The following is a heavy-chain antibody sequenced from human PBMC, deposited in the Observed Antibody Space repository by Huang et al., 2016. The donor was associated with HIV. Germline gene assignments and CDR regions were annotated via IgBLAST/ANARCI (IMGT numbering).Heavy chain of an antibody. CDR2: IDPGDADT. D-gene: IGHD2-2*01. Sequence: EVQLVQSGAVVKKPGESLKISCKGSGYTFNGYWIGWVRQMPGKGRDGMGIIDPGDADTTYSPSFQGQVPISADKSISTAYLQWSGLKASDTAMYYCARQGVGDFVVEPTGLGAFDIWGQGTMVTVSS. J-gene: IGHJ3*02. V-gene: IGHV5-51*01. CDR1: GYTFNGYW. CDR3: ARQGVGDFVVEPTGLGAFDI.